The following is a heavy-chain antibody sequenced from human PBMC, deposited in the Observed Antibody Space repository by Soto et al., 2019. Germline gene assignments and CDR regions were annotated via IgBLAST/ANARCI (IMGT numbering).Heavy chain of an antibody. Sequence: QVQLVQSGAEVKNPGASVKVSCKASGYTFTRYGIGWARQAPGQGLEWMGWINTYNGNTNYAQNVQGRVTLTTDTYTSTAYMELRSLRSKDTAIYYCEMVDVYVTPSPQDVWGQGTTVIVSS. D-gene: IGHD3-16*01. CDR1: GYTFTRYG. CDR2: INTYNGNT. CDR3: EMVDVYVTPSPQDV. V-gene: IGHV1-18*01. J-gene: IGHJ6*01.